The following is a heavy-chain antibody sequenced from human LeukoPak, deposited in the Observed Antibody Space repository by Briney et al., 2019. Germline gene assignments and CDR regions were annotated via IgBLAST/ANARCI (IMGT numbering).Heavy chain of an antibody. J-gene: IGHJ4*02. D-gene: IGHD5-18*01. CDR1: GYTFTSYY. V-gene: IGHV1-46*01. Sequence: RRASVKVSCKASGYTFTSYYMHWVRQAPGQGLEWMGIINPSGGSTSYAQKFQGRVTMTRDMSTSTVYMELSSLRSEDTAVYYCARDSEGYSYGLFSPSMIVGDWGQGTLVTVSS. CDR2: INPSGGST. CDR3: ARDSEGYSYGLFSPSMIVGD.